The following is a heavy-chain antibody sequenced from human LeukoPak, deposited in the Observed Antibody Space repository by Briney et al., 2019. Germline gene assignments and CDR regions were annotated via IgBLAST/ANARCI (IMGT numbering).Heavy chain of an antibody. Sequence: PGGSLRLSCAASGFTFSSYWMHWVRQAPGKGLVWVSRINSDGGSTSYADSVRGRFTISRDTAKNSLYLQMNSLRAEDTAVYYCVMYSRADYWGQGTLVTVSS. V-gene: IGHV3-74*01. D-gene: IGHD6-13*01. CDR3: VMYSRADY. CDR1: GFTFSSYW. J-gene: IGHJ4*02. CDR2: INSDGGST.